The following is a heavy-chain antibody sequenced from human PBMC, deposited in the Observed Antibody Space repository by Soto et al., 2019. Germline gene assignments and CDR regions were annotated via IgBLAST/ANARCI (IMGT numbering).Heavy chain of an antibody. CDR3: ARVGTGSYWFDY. D-gene: IGHD1-26*01. CDR2: IKTDGSIT. Sequence: EVQMVESGGGLVQPGGSLRLSCAVSGFSFSSYWMHWVRQAPGKGLVWVSRIKTDGSITSYADSVKGRFTISRDNAKNTRYLQLNSLRVEDTAFYYCARVGTGSYWFDYWGQGTLVTVSS. V-gene: IGHV3-74*01. J-gene: IGHJ4*02. CDR1: GFSFSSYW.